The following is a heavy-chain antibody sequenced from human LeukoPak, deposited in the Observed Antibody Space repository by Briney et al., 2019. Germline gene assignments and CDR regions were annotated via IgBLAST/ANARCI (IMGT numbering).Heavy chain of an antibody. D-gene: IGHD3-16*02. CDR2: FDPEDGET. CDR3: ATGVITFGGVIETDY. J-gene: IGHJ4*02. Sequence: GASVKVSCKVSGYTLTELSMHWVRQAPGKGIEWMGGFDPEDGETIYAQKFQGRVTMTEDTSTDTAYMELSSLRSEDTAVYYCATGVITFGGVIETDYWGQGTLVTVSS. CDR1: GYTLTELS. V-gene: IGHV1-24*01.